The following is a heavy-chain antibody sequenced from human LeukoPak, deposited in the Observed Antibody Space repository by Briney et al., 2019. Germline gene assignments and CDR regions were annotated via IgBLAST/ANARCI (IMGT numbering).Heavy chain of an antibody. CDR3: AKEGDSITIFGVVTDIDY. D-gene: IGHD3-3*01. CDR2: ISYDGSNK. V-gene: IGHV3-30*18. CDR1: GFTFSSYG. Sequence: HPGRSLRLSCAASGFTFSSYGMHWVRQAPGKGLEWVAVISYDGSNKYYADSVKGRFTISRDNSKNTLYLQMNSLRAEDTAVYYCAKEGDSITIFGVVTDIDYWGQGTLVTVSS. J-gene: IGHJ4*02.